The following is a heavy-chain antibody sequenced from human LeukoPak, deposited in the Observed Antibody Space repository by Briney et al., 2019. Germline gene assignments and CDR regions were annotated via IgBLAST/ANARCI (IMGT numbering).Heavy chain of an antibody. J-gene: IGHJ4*02. Sequence: GGSLRLSCAVSGFTFSSHWMHWVRQAPGKGLVWVSRIKDDGSHTNYADSVKGRFTISRDNAKNTLSLQMNSLRAEGTAVYCCARGSGIITGIDEWGQGTLVSVSS. CDR3: ARGSGIITGIDE. D-gene: IGHD6-25*01. CDR2: IKDDGSHT. CDR1: GFTFSSHW. V-gene: IGHV3-74*01.